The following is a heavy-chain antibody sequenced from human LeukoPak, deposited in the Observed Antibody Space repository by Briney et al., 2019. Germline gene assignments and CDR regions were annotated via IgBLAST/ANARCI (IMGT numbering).Heavy chain of an antibody. CDR2: MNPNSGNT. Sequence: ASVKDSCKASGYTFTSYDINWVRQATGQGLEWMGWMNPNSGNTGYAQKFQGRVTMTRNTSISTAYMELSSLRSEDTAVYYCARVDGSGSYYSVYYYYGMDVWGQGTTVTVSS. CDR1: GYTFTSYD. J-gene: IGHJ6*02. CDR3: ARVDGSGSYYSVYYYYGMDV. V-gene: IGHV1-8*01. D-gene: IGHD3-10*01.